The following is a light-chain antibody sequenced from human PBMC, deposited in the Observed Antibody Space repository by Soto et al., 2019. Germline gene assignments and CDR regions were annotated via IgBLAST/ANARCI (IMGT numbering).Light chain of an antibody. CDR1: QSISSN. Sequence: EIVISKSPSTLSAPAGERATLPCRASQSISSNLAWYQQKPGQAPRLLIYGASTRSTGIPARFSGSGSGTEFTLTISSLQSQDFAVYYCQPYNNWTRFTSGQGTRLEIK. CDR3: QPYNNWTRFT. J-gene: IGKJ5*01. CDR2: GAS. V-gene: IGKV3-15*01.